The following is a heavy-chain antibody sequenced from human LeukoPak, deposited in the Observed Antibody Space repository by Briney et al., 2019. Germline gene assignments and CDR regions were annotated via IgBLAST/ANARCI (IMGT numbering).Heavy chain of an antibody. D-gene: IGHD3-3*01. J-gene: IGHJ4*02. CDR2: IRRKANGGTT. CDR3: TSGLYYDSWSDLFDY. Sequence: PGGSLRLSSTASGFTFGDYAMSWVRQAPGKGPEWVGFIRRKANGGTTEYAASVKGRFTISRDDSKSIAYLQMNSLKTEDTAVYYCTSGLYYDSWSDLFDYWGQGTLVTVSS. V-gene: IGHV3-49*04. CDR1: GFTFGDYA.